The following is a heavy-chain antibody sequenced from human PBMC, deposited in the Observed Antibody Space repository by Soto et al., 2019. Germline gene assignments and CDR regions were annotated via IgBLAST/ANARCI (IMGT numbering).Heavy chain of an antibody. CDR3: ARRLGHSGYDF. Sequence: QVQLVQSGPEVKKPGASVKVSCKGSGYTFTNYDINWVRQATGPGLERMGWINPNSGDTGYAQKFHGRVSMTRNNSICAAYMELSSLRSEDTDVYYCARRLGHSGYDFWGQGTLVTVSS. CDR1: GYTFTNYD. J-gene: IGHJ4*02. D-gene: IGHD3-22*01. V-gene: IGHV1-8*01. CDR2: INPNSGDT.